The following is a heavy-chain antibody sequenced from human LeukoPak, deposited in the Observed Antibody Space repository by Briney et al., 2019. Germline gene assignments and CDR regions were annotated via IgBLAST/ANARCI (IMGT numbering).Heavy chain of an antibody. CDR1: GGTISSYY. D-gene: IGHD3-10*01. J-gene: IGHJ4*02. Sequence: SETLSLTCTVSGGTISSYYWSWIRQPPGKGLEWIGYIYYSGSTYYNPSLKSRVTISVDTSKNQFSLKLSSVTAADTAVYYCARGSQDGSLFDYWGQGTLVTVSS. CDR3: ARGSQDGSLFDY. CDR2: IYYSGST. V-gene: IGHV4-30-4*08.